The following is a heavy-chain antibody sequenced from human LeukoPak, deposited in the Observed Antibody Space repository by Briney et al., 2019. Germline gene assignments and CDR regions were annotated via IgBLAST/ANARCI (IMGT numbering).Heavy chain of an antibody. CDR2: IRSKAYGGTT. CDR1: GFTFGDYA. Sequence: PGGSLRLSCTASGFTFGDYAMSWVRQAPGKGLEWVGFIRSKAYGGTTEYAASVKGRFTISRDDSKGIAYLQMNSLKTEDTAVYYCTRAGDGYNPFDYWGQGTLVTVSS. J-gene: IGHJ4*02. CDR3: TRAGDGYNPFDY. V-gene: IGHV3-49*04. D-gene: IGHD5-24*01.